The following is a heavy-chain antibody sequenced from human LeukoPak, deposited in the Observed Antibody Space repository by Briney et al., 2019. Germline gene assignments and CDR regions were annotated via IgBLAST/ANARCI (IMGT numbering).Heavy chain of an antibody. D-gene: IGHD2-15*01. Sequence: PGGSLRLSCAASGFTFSSYWMRWVRQAPGKGLEWVANIKQDGSEKYYVDSVKGRFTISRDNAKNSLYLQMDSLRAEDTAVYYCARGRYCSGGSCYFDYWGQGTLVTVSS. V-gene: IGHV3-7*04. CDR1: GFTFSSYW. CDR2: IKQDGSEK. J-gene: IGHJ4*02. CDR3: ARGRYCSGGSCYFDY.